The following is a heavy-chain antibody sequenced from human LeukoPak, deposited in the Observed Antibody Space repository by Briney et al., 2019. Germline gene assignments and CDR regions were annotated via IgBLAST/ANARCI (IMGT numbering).Heavy chain of an antibody. Sequence: ASVKVSCKASGYTFTSYGISWVQQAPGQGLEWMGWISAYNGNTNYAQKLQGRVTMTTDTSTSAAYMELRSLRSDDTAVYYCARVDPLVVVPAAPDYWGQGTLVTVSS. CDR2: ISAYNGNT. CDR3: ARVDPLVVVPAAPDY. D-gene: IGHD2-2*01. V-gene: IGHV1-18*01. CDR1: GYTFTSYG. J-gene: IGHJ4*02.